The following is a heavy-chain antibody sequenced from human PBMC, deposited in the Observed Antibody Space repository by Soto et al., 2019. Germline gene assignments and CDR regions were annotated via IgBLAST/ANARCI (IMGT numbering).Heavy chain of an antibody. CDR3: ARDADVSNFDY. Sequence: SETLSLTCTVSGGSISSSSYYWGWIRQPPGKGLEWIGSIHYSGSTYYNPSLKSRVTISVDTSKNQFSLKLSSVTAADTAVYYCARDADVSNFDYWGQGTLVTVSS. V-gene: IGHV4-39*02. CDR1: GGSISSSSYY. CDR2: IHYSGST. J-gene: IGHJ4*02.